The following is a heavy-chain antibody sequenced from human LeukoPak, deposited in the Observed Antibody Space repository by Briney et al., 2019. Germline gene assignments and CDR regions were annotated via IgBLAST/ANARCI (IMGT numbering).Heavy chain of an antibody. V-gene: IGHV4-34*01. CDR3: ARTTVPAGNNFDF. Sequence: SETLSLTCAVYGGSFSDHYWSWIRQTPGKGLEWIGEINHGGTTDYNPSLNSRVTISVDTSKNQFSLKLKSMTAADTAIYYCARTTVPAGNNFDFWGQGALITVSS. D-gene: IGHD1-14*01. CDR2: INHGGTT. J-gene: IGHJ4*02. CDR1: GGSFSDHY.